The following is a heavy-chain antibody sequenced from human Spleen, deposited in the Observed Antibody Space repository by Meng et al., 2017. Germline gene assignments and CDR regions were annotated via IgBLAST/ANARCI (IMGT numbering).Heavy chain of an antibody. Sequence: HITLKESGPHLVKPTQTRTLPCTFSGFSLSTSGVGVGWIRQPPGKALEWLAVIYWDDNERYSPSLKSRLTITKDTSKKQVVLTMTNMDPVDTATYYCAHRGEYYDSSGYYSLFDYWGQGTLVTVSS. CDR1: GFSLSTSGVG. V-gene: IGHV2-5*02. CDR2: IYWDDNE. CDR3: AHRGEYYDSSGYYSLFDY. D-gene: IGHD3-22*01. J-gene: IGHJ4*02.